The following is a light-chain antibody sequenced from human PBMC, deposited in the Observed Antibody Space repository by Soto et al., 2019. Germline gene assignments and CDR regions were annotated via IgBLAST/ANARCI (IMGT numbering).Light chain of an antibody. V-gene: IGLV1-47*02. J-gene: IGLJ2*01. CDR1: TSNVGSNL. CDR3: SVWDDSLRGVV. Sequence: QSVLAQPPSASGTPGQRVTISCSGSTSNVGSNLASWYQQLPGSAPKLLIYNDYERPSGVPDRLSGSKSGTSASLGISGLRSGDEADYFCSVWDDSLRGVVFGGGTQLTVL. CDR2: NDY.